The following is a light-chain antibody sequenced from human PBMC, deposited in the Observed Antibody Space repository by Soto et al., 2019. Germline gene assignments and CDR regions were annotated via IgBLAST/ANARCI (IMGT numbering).Light chain of an antibody. CDR2: DAA. V-gene: IGKV3-20*01. J-gene: IGKJ3*01. Sequence: EIVLTQSPDALSLSPGERVSLSCRASRPVGRQYIAWYHQKPGQAPRLLIYDAASRATGIPDRFSGSDGASSKDITLFISRLEPEDCGVFYCQQNGRSPTFGPGTKVEVK. CDR3: QQNGRSPT. CDR1: RPVGRQY.